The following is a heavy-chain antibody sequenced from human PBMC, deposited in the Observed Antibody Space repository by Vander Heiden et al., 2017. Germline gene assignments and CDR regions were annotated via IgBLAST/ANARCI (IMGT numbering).Heavy chain of an antibody. CDR2: ISSSGTTI. V-gene: IGHV3-48*02. CDR1: GFTFSSYN. D-gene: IGHD1-1*01. Sequence: EVQLVESGGGLVQPGEFLRLSCAASGFTFSSYNMNWVRQSPGKGLEWVSSISSSGTTIHYADSVKGRFTISRDNAKNSLFLQMNSLRDDDTALYYCVRGRYQYNFAKSPWFDPWGQGTLVTVSS. J-gene: IGHJ5*02. CDR3: VRGRYQYNFAKSPWFDP.